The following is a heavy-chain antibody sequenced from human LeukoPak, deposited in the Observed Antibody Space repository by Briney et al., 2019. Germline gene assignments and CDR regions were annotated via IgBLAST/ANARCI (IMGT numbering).Heavy chain of an antibody. V-gene: IGHV3-74*01. CDR1: GFTFSSYW. D-gene: IGHD1-14*01. Sequence: PGGSLRLSCAASGFTFSSYWMHWVRQVPGKGLVWVARINLGGSSITYADAVKGRFTISRDNAKNTLYLQMDSLRAEDTCVDYCARSNQADDYWGQGTLVTVSS. CDR2: INLGGSSI. J-gene: IGHJ4*02. CDR3: ARSNQADDY.